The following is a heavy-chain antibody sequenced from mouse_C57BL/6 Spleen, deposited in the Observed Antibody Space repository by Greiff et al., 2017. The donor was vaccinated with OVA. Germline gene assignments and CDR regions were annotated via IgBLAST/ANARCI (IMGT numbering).Heavy chain of an antibody. D-gene: IGHD1-1*01. V-gene: IGHV14-1*01. Sequence: VQLQQSGAELVRPGASVKLSCTASGFNIKDYYMHWVKQRPEQGLEWIGRIDPDDGDTEYAPKFQGKATMTADTSSNTAYLQLSSLTSEDTAVYYCTTWPTLVVRRTAIDYWGQGTSVTVSS. CDR3: TTWPTLVVRRTAIDY. CDR1: GFNIKDYY. J-gene: IGHJ4*01. CDR2: IDPDDGDT.